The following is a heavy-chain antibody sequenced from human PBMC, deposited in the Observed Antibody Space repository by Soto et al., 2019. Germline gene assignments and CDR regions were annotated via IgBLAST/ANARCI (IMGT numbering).Heavy chain of an antibody. CDR3: ARGQRRTSKGSWYQDYYYYMDV. D-gene: IGHD6-13*01. J-gene: IGHJ6*03. Sequence: GGSLRLSCAASGFTFSSYSMNWVRQAPGKGLEWVSYISSSSSTIYYADSVKGRFTISRDNAKNSLYLQMNSLRAEDTAVYYCARGQRRTSKGSWYQDYYYYMDVWGKGTTVTVSS. V-gene: IGHV3-48*01. CDR1: GFTFSSYS. CDR2: ISSSSSTI.